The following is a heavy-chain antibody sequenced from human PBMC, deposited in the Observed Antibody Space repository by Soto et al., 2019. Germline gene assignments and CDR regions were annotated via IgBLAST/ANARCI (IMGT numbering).Heavy chain of an antibody. J-gene: IGHJ4*02. V-gene: IGHV3-11*01. Sequence: GGSLRLSCAASGFTFSDYYMSWIRQAPGKGLEWVSYISSSGSTIYYADSVKGRFTISRDNAKNSLYLQMNSLRAEDTAVYYCARDRSSIAARPDDYWGQGTLVTVSS. CDR2: ISSSGSTI. CDR3: ARDRSSIAARPDDY. CDR1: GFTFSDYY. D-gene: IGHD6-6*01.